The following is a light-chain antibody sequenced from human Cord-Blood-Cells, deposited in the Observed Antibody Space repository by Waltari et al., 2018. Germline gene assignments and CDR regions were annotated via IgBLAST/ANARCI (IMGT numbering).Light chain of an antibody. CDR2: EVS. CDR3: SSYTSSSKV. V-gene: IGLV2-14*01. CDR1: RSDVGGYTY. J-gene: IGLJ1*01. Sequence: QSALPQPASVSGSPGQPITISCTGTRSDVGGYTYFSWYQQHPGKAPKLMIYEVSNRPSGVSNRFSGSKSGNTASLTISGLQAEDEADYYCSSYTSSSKVFGTGTKVTVL.